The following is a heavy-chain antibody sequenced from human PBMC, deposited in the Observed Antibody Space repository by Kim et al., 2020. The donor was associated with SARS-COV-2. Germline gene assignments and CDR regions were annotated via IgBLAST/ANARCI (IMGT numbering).Heavy chain of an antibody. J-gene: IGHJ5*02. D-gene: IGHD6-13*01. CDR1: GFTFSDYY. CDR2: ISSSSSYT. CDR3: ARDRIAAAGGHNWFDP. Sequence: GGSLRLSCAASGFTFSDYYMSWIRQAPGKGLEWVSYISSSSSYTNYADSVKGRFTISRDNAKNSLYLQMNSLRAEDTAVYYCARDRIAAAGGHNWFDPWGQGTLVTVSS. V-gene: IGHV3-11*06.